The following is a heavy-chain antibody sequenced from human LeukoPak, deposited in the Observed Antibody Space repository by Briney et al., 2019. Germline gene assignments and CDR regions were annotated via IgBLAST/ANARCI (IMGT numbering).Heavy chain of an antibody. V-gene: IGHV4-59*08. J-gene: IGHJ4*02. D-gene: IGHD5-24*01. CDR1: GGSISSYY. CDR3: ARRGRDGYNLYFDY. CDR2: IYYSGST. Sequence: SETLSLTCTVSGGSISSYYWSWIRQPPGKGLEWIEYIYYSGSTNYNPSLKSRVTISVDTSKNQFSLKLSSVTAADTAVYYCARRGRDGYNLYFDYWGQGTLVTVSS.